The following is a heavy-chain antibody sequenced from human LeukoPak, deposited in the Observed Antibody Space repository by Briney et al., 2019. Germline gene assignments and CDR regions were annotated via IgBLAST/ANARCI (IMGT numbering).Heavy chain of an antibody. CDR1: GYSFTTYY. Sequence: GASVKVSCKASGYSFTTYYMHWVRQAPGQGLEWVGIINPSGGSTSYAQTFQGRVTMTRDTSTSTVYMELSNLRSEDTAVYYCAGGYYYDTSGYYYWGQGTLVTVSS. CDR2: INPSGGST. V-gene: IGHV1-46*01. J-gene: IGHJ4*02. CDR3: AGGYYYDTSGYYY. D-gene: IGHD3-22*01.